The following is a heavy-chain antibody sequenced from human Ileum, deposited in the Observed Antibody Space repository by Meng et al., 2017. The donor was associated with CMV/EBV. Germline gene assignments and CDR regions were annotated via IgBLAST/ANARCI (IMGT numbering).Heavy chain of an antibody. V-gene: IGHV4-4*07. CDR2: LRTSGTT. J-gene: IGHJ4*02. CDR1: GDSISGYH. CDR3: GRAGARGVPVDM. D-gene: IGHD3-10*01. Sequence: QMQLPESGPGLVKPSETLSLTCIVSGDSISGYHWTWIWKPAGKGLEWIGRLRTSGTTDHNPSLKSRVTLSIDTSKNQFSLKLNSVTAADTAVYYCGRAGARGVPVDMWGQGTLVTVSS.